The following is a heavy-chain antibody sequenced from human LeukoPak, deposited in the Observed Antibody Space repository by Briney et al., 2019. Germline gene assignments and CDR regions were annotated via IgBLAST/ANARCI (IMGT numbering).Heavy chain of an antibody. CDR3: ATVPDPLWGRFDP. V-gene: IGHV1-2*02. Sequence: GASVKVSCKASGYSFTAYYIHWVRQAPGQGLEWMGWINPNTGDPNYAQKFQGRVTMTRDTSISTVYMELSRLTSDDSAVYYCATVPDPLWGRFDPWGQGTLVTVSS. J-gene: IGHJ5*02. D-gene: IGHD3-16*01. CDR2: INPNTGDP. CDR1: GYSFTAYY.